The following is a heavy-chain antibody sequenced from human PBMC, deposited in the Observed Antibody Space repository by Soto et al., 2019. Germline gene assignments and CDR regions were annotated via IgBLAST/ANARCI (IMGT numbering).Heavy chain of an antibody. J-gene: IGHJ4*01. CDR1: GSTFSTYA. CDR2: IWDDGRKQ. D-gene: IGHD4-17*01. Sequence: QVQLVESGGGVVQPGISLRLSCTASGSTFSTYAMHWVRQAPGKGLEWVAVIWDDGRKQFYADSVKGRFTISRDNSKNMLYLQMHSLRVEDTSVYFCATDRGLAPFDNWGQGTLVTVSS. CDR3: ATDRGLAPFDN. V-gene: IGHV3-33*03.